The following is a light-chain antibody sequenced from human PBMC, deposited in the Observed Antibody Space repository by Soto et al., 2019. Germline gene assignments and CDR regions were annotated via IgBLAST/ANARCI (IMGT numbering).Light chain of an antibody. CDR1: SSDVGGYNY. CDR3: SSYRASSTTHYV. J-gene: IGLJ1*01. CDR2: DVS. Sequence: QSALTQPASLSGSPGQSITISCTGTSSDVGGYNYVSWYQQHAGKGPKLMIYDVSNRHSGVSNRLSGSKSGNTASLTISGLQAEDEADYYCSSYRASSTTHYVFGTGTKLTVL. V-gene: IGLV2-14*03.